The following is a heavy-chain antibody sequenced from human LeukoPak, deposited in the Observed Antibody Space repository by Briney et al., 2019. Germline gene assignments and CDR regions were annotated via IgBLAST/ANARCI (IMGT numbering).Heavy chain of an antibody. CDR2: IYYSGST. J-gene: IGHJ4*02. CDR1: GGSISSSSYY. D-gene: IGHD3-16*02. CDR3: ARQGYVWGSYRSRSAFDY. Sequence: SETLSLTCTVSGGSISSSSYYWGWIRLPPGKGLEWFGSIYYSGSTYYNPSLKSRVTISVDTSKNQFSLKLSSVTAADTAVYYCARQGYVWGSYRSRSAFDYWGQGTLVTVSS. V-gene: IGHV4-39*01.